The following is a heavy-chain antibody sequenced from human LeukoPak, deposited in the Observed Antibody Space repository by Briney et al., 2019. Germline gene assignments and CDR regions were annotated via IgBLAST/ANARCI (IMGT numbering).Heavy chain of an antibody. CDR3: ARASGTYSIYYYYGMDV. Sequence: SETLSLTCAVSGGSISSGTWWSWVRQPPGKGLEWIGEIHHSGSTNYNPSLKSRATISVDKSKNQFSLKLSSVTAADTAVYYCARASGTYSIYYYYGMDVWGQGTTVTVSS. J-gene: IGHJ6*02. D-gene: IGHD1-26*01. V-gene: IGHV4-4*02. CDR1: GGSISSGTW. CDR2: IHHSGST.